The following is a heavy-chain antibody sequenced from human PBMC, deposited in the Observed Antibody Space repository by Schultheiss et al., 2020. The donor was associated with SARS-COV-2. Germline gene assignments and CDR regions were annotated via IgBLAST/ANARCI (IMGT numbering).Heavy chain of an antibody. J-gene: IGHJ6*02. Sequence: GGSLRLSCAASGFTFSSYSMNWVRQAPGKGLEWVSYISSSSSYIYYADSVKGRFTISRDNSKNTLYLQMNSLRAEDTAVYYCAKIAARRGNYYYYGMDVWGQGTTVTVSS. V-gene: IGHV3-21*05. CDR1: GFTFSSYS. CDR3: AKIAARRGNYYYYGMDV. CDR2: ISSSSSYI. D-gene: IGHD6-6*01.